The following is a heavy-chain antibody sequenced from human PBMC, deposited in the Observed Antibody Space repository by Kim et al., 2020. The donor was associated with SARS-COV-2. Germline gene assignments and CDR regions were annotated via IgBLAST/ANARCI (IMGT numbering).Heavy chain of an antibody. Sequence: GGCLRLSCAASGFTFSNYDMNWVRQAPGKGLEWVSSISSTPGIIYYADSVKGRFIVSRDNAKNSLYLQMNSLRDVDTALYYCARSGCTGGSCYSWVGWFDPWGQGTLVTVSS. J-gene: IGHJ5*02. V-gene: IGHV3-48*02. CDR1: GFTFSNYD. CDR2: ISSTPGII. CDR3: ARSGCTGGSCYSWVGWFDP. D-gene: IGHD2-15*01.